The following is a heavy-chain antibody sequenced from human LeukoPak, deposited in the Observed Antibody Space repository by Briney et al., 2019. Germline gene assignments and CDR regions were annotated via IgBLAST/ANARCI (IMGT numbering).Heavy chain of an antibody. D-gene: IGHD2-2*01. CDR1: GGSFSGYY. J-gene: IGHJ5*02. CDR3: ATNPGGYCSSTRCYGEAP. CDR2: INHSGST. Sequence: SETLSLTCAVYGGSFSGYYWSWIRQPPGKGLEWIGEINHSGSTNYNPSLKSRVSISVDTSRNQFSLKLNSVTAADTAVYYCATNPGGYCSSTRCYGEAPWGQGTLVTVSS. V-gene: IGHV4-34*01.